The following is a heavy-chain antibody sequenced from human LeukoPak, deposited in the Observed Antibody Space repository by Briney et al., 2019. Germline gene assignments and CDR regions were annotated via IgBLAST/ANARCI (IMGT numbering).Heavy chain of an antibody. V-gene: IGHV1-18*01. Sequence: ASVKVSCKASGYTFTSYGISWVRQAPGQGLEWMGWISAYNGNTNYAQKVQGRVTMTTDTSTSTAYMELRSLRSDDTAVYYCASLGYSSGWHRFDYWGQGTLVTVSS. CDR3: ASLGYSSGWHRFDY. D-gene: IGHD6-19*01. J-gene: IGHJ4*02. CDR2: ISAYNGNT. CDR1: GYTFTSYG.